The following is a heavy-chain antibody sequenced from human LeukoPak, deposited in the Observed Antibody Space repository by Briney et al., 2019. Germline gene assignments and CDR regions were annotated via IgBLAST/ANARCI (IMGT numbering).Heavy chain of an antibody. CDR1: EYSFTSHW. Sequence: GESLKISCKGSEYSFTSHWIGWVRQMPGKGLEWMGFINPGDSDTRYSPPFQGQVTISADKPISTAYLQWSSLKASDTAMYYCVLYDDGGHVPKWGQGTLVTVSS. CDR2: INPGDSDT. J-gene: IGHJ4*02. V-gene: IGHV5-51*01. D-gene: IGHD3-16*01. CDR3: VLYDDGGHVPK.